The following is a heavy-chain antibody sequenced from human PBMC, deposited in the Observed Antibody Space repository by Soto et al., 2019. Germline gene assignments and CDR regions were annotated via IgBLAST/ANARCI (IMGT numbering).Heavy chain of an antibody. D-gene: IGHD3-3*01. J-gene: IGHJ6*03. CDR2: IYSGGST. Sequence: PGGSLRLSCAASGFTVSSNYMSWVRQAPGKGLEWVSVIYSGGSTYYADSVKGRFTISRDNSKNTLYLQMNSLRAEDTAVYYCARDYDFWSGLENYYYYYMDVWGKGTTVTVSS. CDR3: ARDYDFWSGLENYYYYYMDV. CDR1: GFTVSSNY. V-gene: IGHV3-66*01.